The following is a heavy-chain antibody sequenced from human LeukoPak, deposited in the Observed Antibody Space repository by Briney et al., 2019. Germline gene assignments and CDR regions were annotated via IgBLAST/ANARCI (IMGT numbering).Heavy chain of an antibody. CDR2: IKQDGSQE. J-gene: IGHJ4*02. Sequence: PGGSLRLSCAASRFTFSSYVMSWVRQAPGKGLEWVAHIKQDGSQEYYVDSVKGRFTISRDSAKNSLYLQMNSLRAEDTAVYYCARGVPYDSWSGPHYSDYWGQGTLVTVSS. CDR3: ARGVPYDSWSGPHYSDY. V-gene: IGHV3-7*01. CDR1: RFTFSSYV. D-gene: IGHD3-3*01.